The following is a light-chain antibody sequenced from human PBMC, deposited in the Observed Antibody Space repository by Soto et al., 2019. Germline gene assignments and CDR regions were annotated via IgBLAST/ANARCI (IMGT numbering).Light chain of an antibody. CDR3: QSFDSSLTAWV. CDR1: SSNIGAGFD. V-gene: IGLV1-40*01. Sequence: QSVLTQPPSVSGAPGQRVTISCTGSSSNIGAGFDVHWYQHLPGTAPKLLIFRNTNRPSGVPDRFSASKSGASAFLAITGLQAEDEADFYCQSFDSSLTAWVFGTGTKLTVL. CDR2: RNT. J-gene: IGLJ1*01.